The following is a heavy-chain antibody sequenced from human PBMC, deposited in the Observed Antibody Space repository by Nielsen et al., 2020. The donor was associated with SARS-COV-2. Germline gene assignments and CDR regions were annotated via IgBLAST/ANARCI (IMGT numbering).Heavy chain of an antibody. D-gene: IGHD2-2*01. CDR1: GFTFSSYS. CDR3: ARDGPTRATATDY. J-gene: IGHJ4*02. CDR2: ISSSSSTI. V-gene: IGHV3-48*01. Sequence: GESLKISCAASGFTFSSYSMNWVRQAPGKGLEWVSYISSSSSTIYYADSVKGRFTLSRDNSKNTLFLQMNSLRPEDTAVYFCARDGPTRATATDYWGQGTLVTVS.